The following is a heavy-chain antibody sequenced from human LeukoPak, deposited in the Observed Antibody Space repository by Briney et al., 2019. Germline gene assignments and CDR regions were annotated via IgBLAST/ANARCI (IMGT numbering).Heavy chain of an antibody. CDR1: GFTFSSYA. D-gene: IGHD5-18*01. Sequence: GGSLRLSCAASGFTFSSYAMNWVRQAPGKGLEWVSGISGSGGSTYYADSVRGRFTISRDNSKNTLYLQMNSLRAEDTAVYYCARELWLPHSFAYWGQGTLVTVSS. CDR3: ARELWLPHSFAY. V-gene: IGHV3-23*01. CDR2: ISGSGGST. J-gene: IGHJ4*02.